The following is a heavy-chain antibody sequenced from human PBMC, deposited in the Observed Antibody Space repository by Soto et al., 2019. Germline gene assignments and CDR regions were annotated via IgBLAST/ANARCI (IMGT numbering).Heavy chain of an antibody. V-gene: IGHV1-69*08. J-gene: IGHJ5*01. CDR2: IIPILNLA. CDR3: ARDRRNTGFTSFDF. D-gene: IGHD3-16*01. Sequence: HLVQSGAEVRKPGSSVKVSCKASGDTFNKYIISWVRQAPGQGLEWMGRIIPILNLANYAQKFQGKVTITADESTTTVYMELNSLRPEDAAVYYCARDRRNTGFTSFDFWGQGTLVTVSS. CDR1: GDTFNKYI.